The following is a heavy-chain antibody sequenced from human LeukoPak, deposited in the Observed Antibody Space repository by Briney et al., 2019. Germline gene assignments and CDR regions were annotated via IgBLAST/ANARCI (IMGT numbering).Heavy chain of an antibody. J-gene: IGHJ4*02. CDR2: ISSSSSYI. CDR3: ARASGGDRGYDLYYLDY. CDR1: GFTFSSYS. V-gene: IGHV3-21*01. Sequence: GGSLRLSCAASGFTFSSYSMNWVRQAPGKGLEWVSSISSSSSYIYYADSVKGRFTISRDNAKNSLYLQMNSLRAEDTAVYYCARASGGDRGYDLYYLDYWGQGSLVTVSS. D-gene: IGHD5-12*01.